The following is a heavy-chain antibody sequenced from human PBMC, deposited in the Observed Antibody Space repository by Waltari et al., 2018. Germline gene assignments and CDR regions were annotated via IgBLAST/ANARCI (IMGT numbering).Heavy chain of an antibody. CDR2: IYSSGAT. J-gene: IGHJ3*02. Sequence: QVQLQESGPGVVRPSETLSLTCTVSGGSMNTHYWNWIRQPAGKQLEWIGRIYSSGATNYDASLKSRVTMSIDTSKTQFSLNLTSVTAADTALYFCAGSDLAVWHGAYDMWGQGTMVIVSS. CDR1: GGSMNTHY. D-gene: IGHD2-8*02. V-gene: IGHV4-4*07. CDR3: AGSDLAVWHGAYDM.